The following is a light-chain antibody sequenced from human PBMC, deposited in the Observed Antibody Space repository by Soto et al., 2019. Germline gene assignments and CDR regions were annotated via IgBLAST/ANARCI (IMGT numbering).Light chain of an antibody. CDR2: ETS. V-gene: IGLV7-46*01. J-gene: IGLJ2*01. Sequence: QAVVTQEPSLTVSPGGTVTLTCGSSTGSVTSGHYPYWFQQKPGQAPRTLIFETSNKHSWTPARFSGSLLGGKAALTLSGAQPEDEAEYYCLLSYSNSRPVFGGGTKVTVL. CDR1: TGSVTSGHY. CDR3: LLSYSNSRPV.